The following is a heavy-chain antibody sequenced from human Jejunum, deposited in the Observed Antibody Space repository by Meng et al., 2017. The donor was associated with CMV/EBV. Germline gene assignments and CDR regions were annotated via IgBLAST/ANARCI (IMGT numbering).Heavy chain of an antibody. Sequence: TYWVAWVRQMPGKGLEWMAIIYPGDSDTKYSPSFQGQVTISADKSISTVYLQWSSLKASDTAMYYCARTQDYYDSSGYWASTNWFDPWGQGTLVTVSS. CDR2: IYPGDSDT. D-gene: IGHD3-22*01. CDR1: TYW. V-gene: IGHV5-51*01. CDR3: ARTQDYYDSSGYWASTNWFDP. J-gene: IGHJ5*02.